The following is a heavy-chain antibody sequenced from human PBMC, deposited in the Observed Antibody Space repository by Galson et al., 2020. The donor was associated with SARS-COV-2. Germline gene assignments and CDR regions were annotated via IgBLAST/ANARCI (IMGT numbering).Heavy chain of an antibody. Sequence: GESLKISCAASGFAFSSYSMHWVRQAPGKGLEWISFINYSSNTIYYADSVKGRFTISRDNAKNSLYLQMNSLRAQDTALYYCVRAVVPASAEGTTPHYYGMDVWGQGTTVTVSS. CDR1: GFAFSSYS. CDR3: VRAVVPASAEGTTPHYYGMDV. CDR2: INYSSNTI. D-gene: IGHD2-2*01. V-gene: IGHV3-48*04. J-gene: IGHJ6*02.